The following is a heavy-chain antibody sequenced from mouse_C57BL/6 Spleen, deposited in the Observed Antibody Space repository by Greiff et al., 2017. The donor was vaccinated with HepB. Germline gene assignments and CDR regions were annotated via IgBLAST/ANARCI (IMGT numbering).Heavy chain of an antibody. CDR1: GFTFSSYG. J-gene: IGHJ1*03. V-gene: IGHV5-6*02. D-gene: IGHD1-1*01. CDR2: ISSGGSYT. Sequence: DVMLVESGGDLVKPGGSLKLSCAASGFTFSSYGMSWVRQTPDKRLEWVATISSGGSYTYYTDSVKGRFTISRDNAKNTLYLQRGSMKCGGTAMYYCAGFQCVSAVVGDWDFDVWGTGTTGTVSS. CDR3: AGFQCVSAVVGDWDFDV.